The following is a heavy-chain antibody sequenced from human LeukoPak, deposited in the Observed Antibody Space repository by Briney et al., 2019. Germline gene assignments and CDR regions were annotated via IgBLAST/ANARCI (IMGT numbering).Heavy chain of an antibody. CDR1: GFTFSSYA. CDR3: ARELITMVRGVIGY. CDR2: ISGSGGST. D-gene: IGHD3-10*01. Sequence: PGGSLRLSCAASGFTFSSYAMSWVRQAPGKGLEWVSAISGSGGSTYYADSVKGRFTISRDNAKNSLYLQMNSLRAEDTAVYYCARELITMVRGVIGYWGQGTLVTVSS. J-gene: IGHJ4*02. V-gene: IGHV3-23*01.